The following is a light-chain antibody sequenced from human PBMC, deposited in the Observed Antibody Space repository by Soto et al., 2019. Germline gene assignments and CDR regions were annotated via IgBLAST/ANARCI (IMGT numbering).Light chain of an antibody. CDR2: AAS. J-gene: IGKJ3*01. CDR3: QQNYYWPFT. V-gene: IGKV1-6*01. Sequence: AILMTQTPSSLSASGGDIFTTTCRASQGVRNDLDWFQQKPGKXPKXXIYAASNLPSGVPARFSGSGSGTDFTLTISSLEPEDFATYYCQQNYYWPFTFGQGTKVDIK. CDR1: QGVRND.